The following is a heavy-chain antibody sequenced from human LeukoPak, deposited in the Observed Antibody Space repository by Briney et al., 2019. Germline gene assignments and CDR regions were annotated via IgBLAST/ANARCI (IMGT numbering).Heavy chain of an antibody. D-gene: IGHD1-26*01. Sequence: GGSLRLSCAASALAFISYRINWVRQAPGKGLGWVSSNSSGSDYIYYADSVKGRFSTSRDNAKNSLYLQMNSLRVEDTAVYYCARGHSGSYQRTDAFDVWGQGTMVTVSS. CDR1: ALAFISYR. CDR3: ARGHSGSYQRTDAFDV. V-gene: IGHV3-21*01. CDR2: NSSGSDYI. J-gene: IGHJ3*01.